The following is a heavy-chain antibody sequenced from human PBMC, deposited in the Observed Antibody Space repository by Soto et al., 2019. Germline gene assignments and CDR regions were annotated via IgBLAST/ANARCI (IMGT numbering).Heavy chain of an antibody. CDR1: GFPFREFG. CDR2: ISYDGSD. CDR3: ARRWNYYLDF. V-gene: IGHV3-33*05. J-gene: IGHJ4*02. Sequence: QMQLVESGGGVVQPGRSLRLSCVASGFPFREFGMHWVRQAPGKGLEWVALISYDGSDYADSVKGRFTISRDDCRDTLVLHMDNLGPDDTGVYYCARRWNYYLDFWGQGTLVAVSS. D-gene: IGHD1-1*01.